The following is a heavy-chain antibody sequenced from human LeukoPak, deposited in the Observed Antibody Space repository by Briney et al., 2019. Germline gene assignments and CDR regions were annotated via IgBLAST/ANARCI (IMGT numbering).Heavy chain of an antibody. J-gene: IGHJ6*03. D-gene: IGHD1-14*01. Sequence: GGSLRLSCAASGFTFSSYWMHWVRQAPGKGLVWVSRINSDGSSTSYADSVKGRFTISRDNAKNTLYLQMNSLRAEDTAVYYCARYTPDHYYYYYYMDVWGKGTTVTVSS. CDR1: GFTFSSYW. V-gene: IGHV3-74*01. CDR3: ARYTPDHYYYYYYMDV. CDR2: INSDGSST.